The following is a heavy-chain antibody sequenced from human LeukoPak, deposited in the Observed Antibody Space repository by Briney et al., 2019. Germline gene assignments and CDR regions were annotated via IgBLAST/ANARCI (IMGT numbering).Heavy chain of an antibody. CDR2: IYHSGST. CDR1: GYSISSGYY. J-gene: IGHJ4*02. V-gene: IGHV4-38-2*02. CDR3: ARDSDDYVTDY. D-gene: IGHD4-17*01. Sequence: SETLSLTCTVSGYSISSGYYWGWIRQPPGKGLEWIGSIYHSGSTYYNPSLKSRVTISVDTSKNQFSLKLSSVTAADTAVYYCARDSDDYVTDYWGQGTLVTVSS.